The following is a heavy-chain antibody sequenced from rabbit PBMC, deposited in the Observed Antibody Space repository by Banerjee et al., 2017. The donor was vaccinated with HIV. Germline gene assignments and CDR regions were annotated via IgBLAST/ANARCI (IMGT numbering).Heavy chain of an antibody. CDR1: GFSFSSGYD. J-gene: IGHJ4*01. CDR3: ARYYVGGGAGGTYAASL. Sequence: QSSEESGGDLVKPGASLTLTCTASGFSFSSGYDMCWVREAPGKGLEWIACIYVGSSGTTYYANWAKGRFTISKPSSTTVTLQMTSLTAADTATYFCARYYVGGGAGGTYAASLWGPGTLVTVS. CDR2: IYVGSSGTT. V-gene: IGHV1S40*01. D-gene: IGHD8-1*01.